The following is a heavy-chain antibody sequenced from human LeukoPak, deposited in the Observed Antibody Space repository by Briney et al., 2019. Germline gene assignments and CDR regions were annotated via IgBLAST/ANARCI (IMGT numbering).Heavy chain of an antibody. CDR1: GYSFTNFW. J-gene: IGHJ4*02. D-gene: IGHD5-12*01. V-gene: IGHV5-51*01. Sequence: GESLKISGKGSGYSFTNFWIGWVRQMPGKGLEWMGIIYPGDSDPRYSPSFQGQVTISADKSINTAYLQWSSLEASDTAMYYCARLYSGYHRGPAQFWGQGTLVTVSS. CDR2: IYPGDSDP. CDR3: ARLYSGYHRGPAQF.